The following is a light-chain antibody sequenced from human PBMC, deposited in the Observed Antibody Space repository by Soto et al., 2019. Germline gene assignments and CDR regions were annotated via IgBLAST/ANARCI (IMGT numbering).Light chain of an antibody. Sequence: DIQMTQSPSSVSASVGDRVTITCRASQTLSNYLTWFQQKPGKAPKVLIYGASTLQSGVPSRFSGSGSGAEFTLTISSLQPEDFATYYYQQSFSPLLTFGGGTRLEIK. CDR1: QTLSNY. CDR2: GAS. V-gene: IGKV1-39*01. J-gene: IGKJ5*01. CDR3: QQSFSPLLT.